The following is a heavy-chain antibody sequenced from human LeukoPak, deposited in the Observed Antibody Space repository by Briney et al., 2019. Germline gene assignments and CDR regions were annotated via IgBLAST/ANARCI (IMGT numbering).Heavy chain of an antibody. Sequence: PGGSLRLSCAASGFTFSSYAMHWVRQAPGKGLEWVAVIWYDGSNKYYADSVKGRFTISRDNSKNTLYLQMNSLRAEDTAVYYCATGGKYSSSWPLDYWGQGTLVTVSS. CDR1: GFTFSSYA. CDR3: ATGGKYSSSWPLDY. V-gene: IGHV3-33*08. CDR2: IWYDGSNK. D-gene: IGHD6-13*01. J-gene: IGHJ4*02.